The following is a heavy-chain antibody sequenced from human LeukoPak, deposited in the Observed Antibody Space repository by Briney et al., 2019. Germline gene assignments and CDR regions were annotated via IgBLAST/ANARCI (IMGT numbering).Heavy chain of an antibody. D-gene: IGHD3-16*01. CDR1: GFTVSSNY. CDR2: IYSGGST. Sequence: PGGSLRLSCAASGFTVSSNYMSWVRQAPGKGLEWVSVIYSGGSTYYADSVKGRFTISRDNSKNTLYLQMNSLRAEDTAVYYCARDRSNDYPGPELIWGQGTMVTVSS. CDR3: ARDRSNDYPGPELI. J-gene: IGHJ3*02. V-gene: IGHV3-66*01.